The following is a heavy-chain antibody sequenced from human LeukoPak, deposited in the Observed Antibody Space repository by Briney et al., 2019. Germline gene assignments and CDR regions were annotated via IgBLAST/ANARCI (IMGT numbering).Heavy chain of an antibody. CDR3: AKVTNSGSYYLYHFDS. CDR2: ISGGGSTT. D-gene: IGHD3-10*01. Sequence: PGGSLRLSCAASGFTFSSYAMSWVREAPGKGLEWVSSISGGGSTTDYAASVRGRFTISRDNSKNTLYLQMNSLRAEDTAVYYCAKVTNSGSYYLYHFDSWGQGTLVTVSS. J-gene: IGHJ4*02. V-gene: IGHV3-23*01. CDR1: GFTFSSYA.